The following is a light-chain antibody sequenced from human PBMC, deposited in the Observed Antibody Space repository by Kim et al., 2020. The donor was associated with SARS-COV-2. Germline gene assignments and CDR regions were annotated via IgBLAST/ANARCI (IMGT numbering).Light chain of an antibody. V-gene: IGLV2-14*03. J-gene: IGLJ3*02. CDR3: SSYASSNTWV. CDR1: SSDVGGYNY. CDR2: DVS. Sequence: GQSITISCTGTSSDVGGYNYVSWYQQHPGKAPKLMIYDVSKWPSGVSNRFSGSKSGNTASLTISGLQAEDEAHYYCSSYASSNTWVFGGGTQLTVL.